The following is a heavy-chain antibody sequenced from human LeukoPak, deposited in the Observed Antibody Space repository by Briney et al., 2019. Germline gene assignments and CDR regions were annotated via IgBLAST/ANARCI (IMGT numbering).Heavy chain of an antibody. J-gene: IGHJ6*03. CDR2: INQDGSEK. CDR1: GFTFSSYG. D-gene: IGHD3-3*01. CDR3: ARDQGFSYYFYYMDV. V-gene: IGHV3-7*01. Sequence: PGGSLRLSCAASGFTFSSYGMHWVRQAPGKGLEWVANINQDGSEKYYVDSVKGRFTISRDNAKNSLYLQMNSLRAEDTAVYYCARDQGFSYYFYYMDVWGKGTTVTVSS.